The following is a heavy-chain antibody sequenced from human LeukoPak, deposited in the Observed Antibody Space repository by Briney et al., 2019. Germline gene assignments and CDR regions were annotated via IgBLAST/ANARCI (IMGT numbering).Heavy chain of an antibody. J-gene: IGHJ6*03. Sequence: GGSLRLSCAASGFTFSSYGTHWVRQAPGKGLEWVAVIWYGGSNKYYADSVKGRFTISRDNSKNTLYLQMNSLRAEDTAVYYCAKEGTRQNYYYYYYMDVWGKGTTVTVSS. CDR2: IWYGGSNK. CDR1: GFTFSSYG. D-gene: IGHD1-1*01. CDR3: AKEGTRQNYYYYYYMDV. V-gene: IGHV3-30*02.